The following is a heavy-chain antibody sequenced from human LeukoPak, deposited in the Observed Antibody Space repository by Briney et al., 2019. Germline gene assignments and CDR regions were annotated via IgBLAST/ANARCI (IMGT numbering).Heavy chain of an antibody. CDR1: GFTFSNYD. CDR3: GGLAVDY. J-gene: IGHJ4*02. CDR2: IRSDGSDK. V-gene: IGHV3-30*02. D-gene: IGHD2-15*01. Sequence: PGGSLRLSCAASGFTFSNYDMHWARQAPGKGLEWLTFIRSDGSDKYYADSVKGRFTISRDNSRNTLYLQMNSLRPEDTAVYYCGGLAVDYWGQGTLVTVSS.